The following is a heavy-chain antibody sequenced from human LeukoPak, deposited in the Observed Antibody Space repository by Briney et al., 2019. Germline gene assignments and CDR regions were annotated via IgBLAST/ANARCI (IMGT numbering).Heavy chain of an antibody. V-gene: IGHV5-51*01. D-gene: IGHD2-2*01. CDR1: GYSFTSYW. J-gene: IGHJ4*02. CDR2: IYPGDSDT. Sequence: LGESLKISCKGSGYSFTSYWIGWVRQMPGKGQEWMGIIYPGDSDTRYSPYFQGQVTISADKSISTAYLQWSSLKASDTAMHYCARHTPVVPAARDYWGQGTLVTVSS. CDR3: ARHTPVVPAARDY.